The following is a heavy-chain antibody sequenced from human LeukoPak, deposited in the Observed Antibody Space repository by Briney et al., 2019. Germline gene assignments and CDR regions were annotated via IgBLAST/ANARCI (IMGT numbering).Heavy chain of an antibody. J-gene: IGHJ5*02. Sequence: ASVKVSCKASGGTFSSYAINWVRQAPGQGLEWMGGVIPVFGTTQYAQKFQGRVTVTSDASTSTAYMELSSLTSEDTAVYYCARSREMATFMNWFDPWGQGTLVTVSS. CDR2: VIPVFGTT. CDR1: GGTFSSYA. D-gene: IGHD5-24*01. V-gene: IGHV1-69*01. CDR3: ARSREMATFMNWFDP.